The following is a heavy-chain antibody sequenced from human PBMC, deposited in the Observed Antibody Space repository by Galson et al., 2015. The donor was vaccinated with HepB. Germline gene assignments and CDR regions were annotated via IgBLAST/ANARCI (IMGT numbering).Heavy chain of an antibody. V-gene: IGHV1-18*01. CDR2: ISAYNGYT. Sequence: SVKVSCKASGYIFTSFGIAWVRQAPGKGLEWMGWISAYNGYTIKSQKFQDRVSMTTDTATSTGYMELRSLKSDDTAVYYCIAGSKNNWFEPWGQGTLVIVSS. J-gene: IGHJ5*02. CDR3: IAGSKNNWFEP. D-gene: IGHD2-21*01. CDR1: GYIFTSFG.